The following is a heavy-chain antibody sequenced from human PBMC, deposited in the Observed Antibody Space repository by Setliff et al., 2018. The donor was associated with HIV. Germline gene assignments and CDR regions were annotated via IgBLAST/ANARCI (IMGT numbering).Heavy chain of an antibody. CDR1: GFTFSDYY. D-gene: IGHD6-13*01. J-gene: IGHJ6*02. Sequence: GGSLRLSCAASGFTFSDYYMSWIRQAPGKGLEWVSYISSSGSTIYYADSVKGRLTISRDNAKNSLYLQMNSLRAEDTAVYYCAREYSSSWTSYYYYGMDVWGQGTTVTVSS. CDR2: ISSSGSTI. V-gene: IGHV3-11*04. CDR3: AREYSSSWTSYYYYGMDV.